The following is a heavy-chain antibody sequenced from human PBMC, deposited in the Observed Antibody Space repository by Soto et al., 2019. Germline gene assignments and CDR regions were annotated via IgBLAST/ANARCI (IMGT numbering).Heavy chain of an antibody. CDR3: ARGGTYDSGDYIGYYYGRDV. D-gene: IGHD3-22*01. CDR2: IIPIFGTA. CDR1: GGTFSSYA. V-gene: IGHV1-69*12. Sequence: QVQLVQSGAEVKKPGSSVKVSCKASGGTFSSYAISWVRQAPGQGLEWMGGIIPIFGTANYAQKFQGRVTITADESRSTAYMEVCSIRSDDTSVNYCARGGTYDSGDYIGYYYGRDVRGQGTTVTVSS. J-gene: IGHJ6*02.